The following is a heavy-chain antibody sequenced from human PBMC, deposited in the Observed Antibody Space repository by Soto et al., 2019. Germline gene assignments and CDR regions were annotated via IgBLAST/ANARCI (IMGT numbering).Heavy chain of an antibody. V-gene: IGHV2-5*02. J-gene: IGHJ4*02. CDR3: AHAYGGRSLY. CDR2: IYWDDSK. CDR1: GFSLTTDRVG. D-gene: IGHD1-26*01. Sequence: QITLKASGPTLVKPTQTLTLTCTFSGFSLTTDRVGVGWIRQPPGEALEWLAVIYWDDSKTYRPSLESRLTLTKDTSKNQVALTMTNMDSLDTATYYCAHAYGGRSLYWGQGTLVTVSS.